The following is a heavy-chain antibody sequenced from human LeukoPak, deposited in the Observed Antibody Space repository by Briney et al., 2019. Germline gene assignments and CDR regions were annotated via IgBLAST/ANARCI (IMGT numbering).Heavy chain of an antibody. Sequence: GRSLRLSCAASGFTFSSYAMHWVRQAPGKGLEWVAVISYDGSNKYYADSVKGRFTISRDNSKDTLYLDMNSLRAEDTAVYYCTSRSAGDYVNTFDIWGQGAMVTVSS. V-gene: IGHV3-30*14. CDR2: ISYDGSNK. CDR1: GFTFSSYA. D-gene: IGHD4-17*01. J-gene: IGHJ3*02. CDR3: TSRSAGDYVNTFDI.